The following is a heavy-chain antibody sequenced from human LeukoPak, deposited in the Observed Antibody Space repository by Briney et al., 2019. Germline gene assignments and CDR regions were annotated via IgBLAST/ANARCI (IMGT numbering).Heavy chain of an antibody. CDR3: ARADCSSSTCYLRRSWFDP. Sequence: GGSLRLSCAASGFTLSNYDMNWVRQAPGKGLEWVSSISSSSRYIYYKDSVRGRFTISRDDAKNSLYLEMNSLRAEDTAVYYCARADCSSSTCYLRRSWFDPWGQGTLVTVSS. CDR1: GFTLSNYD. D-gene: IGHD2-2*01. V-gene: IGHV3-21*01. J-gene: IGHJ5*02. CDR2: ISSSSRYI.